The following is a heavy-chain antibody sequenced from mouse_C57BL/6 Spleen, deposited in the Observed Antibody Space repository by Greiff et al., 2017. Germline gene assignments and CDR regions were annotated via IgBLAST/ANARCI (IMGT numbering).Heavy chain of an antibody. Sequence: EVNVVESGGGLVQPGGSLSLSCAASGFTFTDYYMSWVRQPPGKALEWLGFIRNKANGYTTEYSASVKGRFTISRDNSQSILYLQMNALRAEDSATYYCARSTGPFDYWGQGTTLTVSS. J-gene: IGHJ2*01. CDR1: GFTFTDYY. CDR3: ARSTGPFDY. D-gene: IGHD4-1*02. CDR2: IRNKANGYTT. V-gene: IGHV7-3*01.